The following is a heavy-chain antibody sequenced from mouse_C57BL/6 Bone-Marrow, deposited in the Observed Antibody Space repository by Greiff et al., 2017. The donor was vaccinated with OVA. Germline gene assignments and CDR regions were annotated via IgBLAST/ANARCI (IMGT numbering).Heavy chain of an antibody. V-gene: IGHV5-4*03. CDR3: ARGGAWFAY. CDR2: ISDGGSYT. J-gene: IGHJ3*01. CDR1: GFTFSSYA. Sequence: EVNLVESGGGLVKPVGSLKLSCAASGFTFSSYAMSWVRQTPEKRLEWVATISDGGSYTYYPDNVKGRFTISRDNAKNNLYLQMSHLKSEDTAMYYCARGGAWFAYWGQGTLVTVSA.